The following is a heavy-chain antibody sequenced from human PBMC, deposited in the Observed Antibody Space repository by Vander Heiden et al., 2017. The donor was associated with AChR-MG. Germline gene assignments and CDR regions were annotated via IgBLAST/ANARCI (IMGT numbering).Heavy chain of an antibody. CDR1: GGSISSNYY. V-gene: IGHV4-31*03. D-gene: IGHD2-15*01. J-gene: IGHJ4*02. CDR3: ARLGGVVYCGGGSCYPRLYS. CDR2: ISDSGST. Sequence: QVQLQESGPGLVKPSQSLSVTCTVSGGSISSNYYWTWIRPGPGKGLEWIGYISDSGSTNFNPSLKSRVAMSVDKSKDQFSLKMTSVTAADTAVYFCARLGGVVYCGGGSCYPRLYSWGQGALVTVSS.